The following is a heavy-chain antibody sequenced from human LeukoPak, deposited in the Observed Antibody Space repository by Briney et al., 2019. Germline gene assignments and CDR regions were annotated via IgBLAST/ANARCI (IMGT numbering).Heavy chain of an antibody. V-gene: IGHV4-59*08. CDR2: IYYRGST. CDR3: ARQNYDEVNYYYYGLDV. CDR1: GGSISSNY. J-gene: IGHJ6*02. Sequence: TLSLTCSVSGGSISSNYWSWIRQSPGKGLEWIGYIYYRGSTDYNPSLKSRVTMSVDTSKNQFSLKLSSVTAADTAVYYRARQNYDEVNYYYYGLDVWGQGTTVTVSS. D-gene: IGHD3-3*01.